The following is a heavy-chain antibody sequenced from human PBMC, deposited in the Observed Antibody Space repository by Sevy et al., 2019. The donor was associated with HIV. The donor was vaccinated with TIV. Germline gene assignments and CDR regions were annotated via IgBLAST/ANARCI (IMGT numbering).Heavy chain of an antibody. V-gene: IGHV1-18*01. CDR2: ISAYNGNT. CDR1: GYTFTSYG. Sequence: ASVKVSCKASGYTFTSYGISWVRQAPGQGLEWMGWISAYNGNTNYAQTLQGRVTMTTDTSTSTAYMELRSLRSDDTAVYYCARDLVEYVWGSYRNNYYYGMDVWGQGTTVTVSS. J-gene: IGHJ6*02. CDR3: ARDLVEYVWGSYRNNYYYGMDV. D-gene: IGHD3-16*02.